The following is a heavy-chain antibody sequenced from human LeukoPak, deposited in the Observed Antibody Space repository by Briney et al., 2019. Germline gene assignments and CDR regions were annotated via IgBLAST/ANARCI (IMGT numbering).Heavy chain of an antibody. CDR3: ARGRVPYYYFDY. D-gene: IGHD2-2*01. CDR1: GGSISSYY. V-gene: IGHV4-59*01. CDR2: IYYSGST. J-gene: IGHJ4*02. Sequence: SETLSLTCTVSGGSISSYYWSWIRQPPGKGLEWIGYIYYSGSTNYNPSLKSRVTISVDTSKNQFSLKLSSVTAADTAVYYCARGRVPYYYFDYWGRGTLVTVSS.